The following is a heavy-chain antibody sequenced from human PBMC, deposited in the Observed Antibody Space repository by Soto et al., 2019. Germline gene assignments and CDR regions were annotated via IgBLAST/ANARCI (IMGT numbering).Heavy chain of an antibody. Sequence: QVQLVESGGGVVQPGRSLRLSCAASGFTFSRYGMHWVRQAPGKGLEWVAVISYDGSNKYYADSVKGRFTISRDNSKNTLYLQMNSLRAEDTAVYYCGSGLKGITMVRGVIRSCGMDVWGQGTTVTVSS. CDR1: GFTFSRYG. J-gene: IGHJ6*02. CDR3: GSGLKGITMVRGVIRSCGMDV. V-gene: IGHV3-30*03. D-gene: IGHD3-10*01. CDR2: ISYDGSNK.